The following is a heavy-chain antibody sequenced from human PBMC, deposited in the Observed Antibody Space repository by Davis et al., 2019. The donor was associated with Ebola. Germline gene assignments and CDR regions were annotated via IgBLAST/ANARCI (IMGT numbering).Heavy chain of an antibody. J-gene: IGHJ4*02. CDR3: AKAFLGELSGPLGHFDY. CDR1: GFTFSSYS. V-gene: IGHV3-21*04. Sequence: PGGSLRLSCAASGFTFSSYSMNWVRQAPGKGLEWVSSISSSSSYIYYADSVKGRFTISRDNAKNSLYLQMNSLRAEDTALYYCAKAFLGELSGPLGHFDYWGQGTLVTVSS. D-gene: IGHD3-16*02. CDR2: ISSSSSYI.